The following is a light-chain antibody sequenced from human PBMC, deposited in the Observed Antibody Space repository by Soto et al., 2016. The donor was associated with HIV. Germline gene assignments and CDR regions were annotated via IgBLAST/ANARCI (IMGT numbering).Light chain of an antibody. J-gene: IGKJ1*01. CDR2: GAS. CDR1: QDISRW. CDR3: QQAYGIPRT. Sequence: DIQMTQSPSSVSAPVGDRVTITCRASQDISRWLAWYQQTPGKAPKLLISGASVLHTGVPSRFSGSGSGTDFTLTINSLQPEDFGTYFCQQAYGIPRTFGPGTKIEI. V-gene: IGKV1-12*01.